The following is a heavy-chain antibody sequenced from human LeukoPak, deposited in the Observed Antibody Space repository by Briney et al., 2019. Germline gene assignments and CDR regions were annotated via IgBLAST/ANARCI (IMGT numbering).Heavy chain of an antibody. CDR2: IKSETDGGTT. CDR3: LGNSPQFNY. J-gene: IGHJ4*02. Sequence: GGSLRLSCAASGFTFSNAWMSWVRQAPGKGLEWVGRIKSETDGGTTDYAVHVKGRFTISRDDLKNTLYLQMNSLKTEDTAVYYCLGNSPQFNYWGQGTLVTVSS. D-gene: IGHD4-23*01. V-gene: IGHV3-15*01. CDR1: GFTFSNAW.